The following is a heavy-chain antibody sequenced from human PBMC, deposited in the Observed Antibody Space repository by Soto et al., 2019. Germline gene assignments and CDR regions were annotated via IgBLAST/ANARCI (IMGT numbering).Heavy chain of an antibody. D-gene: IGHD3-22*01. V-gene: IGHV3-23*01. Sequence: EVQLLESGGGLVQPGGSLRLSCAASGFTFSSYVMTWVRQAPGKGLEWVSAISVSGGSTYYADSVKGRFTISRDNSKNTLYLQMNSLRVEDTAVYYCAKVHSPPDYYDSSGYNAFDIWGQGTMVTVSS. CDR1: GFTFSSYV. J-gene: IGHJ3*02. CDR3: AKVHSPPDYYDSSGYNAFDI. CDR2: ISVSGGST.